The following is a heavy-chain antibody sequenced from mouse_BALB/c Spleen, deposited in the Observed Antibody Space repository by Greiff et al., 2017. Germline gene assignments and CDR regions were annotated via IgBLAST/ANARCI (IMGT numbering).Heavy chain of an antibody. V-gene: IGHV1-69*02. D-gene: IGHD1-2*01. Sequence: VQLQQPGAELVRPGASVKLSCKASGYTFTSYWINWVKQRPGQGLEWIGNIYPSDSYTNYNQKFKDKATLTVDKSSSTAYMQLSSPTSEDSAVYYCTLRRDYAMDYWGQGTSVTVSS. CDR1: GYTFTSYW. J-gene: IGHJ4*01. CDR2: IYPSDSYT. CDR3: TLRRDYAMDY.